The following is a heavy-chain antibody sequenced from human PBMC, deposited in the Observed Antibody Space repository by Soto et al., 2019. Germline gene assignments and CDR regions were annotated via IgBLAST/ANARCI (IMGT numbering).Heavy chain of an antibody. V-gene: IGHV4-59*01. D-gene: IGHD6-19*01. CDR1: GDSISGSS. CDR3: ARGSGWYFH. CDR2: MYLNGST. J-gene: IGHJ4*02. Sequence: QVQLQESGPGLVKPSETLSLTCTVSGDSISGSSWSWIRQPPGKGLEWIAYMYLNGSTNYNPSLRVRXTXEVDTSKNQFSLKLSSVTAADTAVYYCARGSGWYFHWGQGTLVTVSS.